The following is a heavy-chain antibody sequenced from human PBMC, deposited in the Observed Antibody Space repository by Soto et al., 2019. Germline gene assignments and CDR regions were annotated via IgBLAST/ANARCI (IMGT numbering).Heavy chain of an antibody. V-gene: IGHV3-21*01. J-gene: IGHJ4*02. CDR3: ARDLRSTRYFDY. Sequence: GGSLRLSCTASQFTFSTSSMNWVRQAPGKGLEWVSSISDGSGFIYYADSVKGRFTTSRDNAKNSLYLQMNSLRADDTAVYYCARDLRSTRYFDYWGQGTLVTVSS. CDR2: ISDGSGFI. CDR1: QFTFSTSS. D-gene: IGHD1-26*01.